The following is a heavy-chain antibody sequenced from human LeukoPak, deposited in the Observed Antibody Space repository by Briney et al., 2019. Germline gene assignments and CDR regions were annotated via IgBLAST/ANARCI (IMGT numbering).Heavy chain of an antibody. V-gene: IGHV4-34*01. CDR1: GGSFSGYY. D-gene: IGHD2-15*01. Sequence: SETLSLTCAVYGGSFSGYYWSWIRQPPGKGPEWIGEINHSGSTNYNPSLKSRVTISVDTSKNQFSLKLSSVTAADTAAYYCARGRCSGGSCYSGRYFDYWGQGTLVTVSS. CDR2: INHSGST. CDR3: ARGRCSGGSCYSGRYFDY. J-gene: IGHJ4*02.